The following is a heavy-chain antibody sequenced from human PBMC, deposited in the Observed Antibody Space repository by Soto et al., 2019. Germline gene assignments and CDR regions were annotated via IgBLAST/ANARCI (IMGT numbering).Heavy chain of an antibody. Sequence: SLTRSHTCRVADDPSSSCYRCWFRQPPGQGLEWLSYVYYTGTTTYNPSLKSRLTISLDTSKTQFSLKLGSVTAADTAVYYCARLGEYYETFDYWGQGALVTVPS. CDR3: ARLGEYYETFDY. CDR1: DDPSSSCY. D-gene: IGHD3-3*01. J-gene: IGHJ4*01. CDR2: VYYTGTT. V-gene: IGHV4-59*08.